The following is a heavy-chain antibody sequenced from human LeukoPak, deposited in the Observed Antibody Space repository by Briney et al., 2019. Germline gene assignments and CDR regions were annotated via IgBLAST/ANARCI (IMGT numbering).Heavy chain of an antibody. Sequence: GGSLRLSCAASGFTFSSYEMNWVRQAPGKGLEWVSYISSSGSTIYYADSVKGRFTISRDNSKNTLYLQMNSLRAEDTAVYYCAKWGVGIVVVHDAFDIWGQGTMVTVSS. V-gene: IGHV3-48*03. J-gene: IGHJ3*02. CDR3: AKWGVGIVVVHDAFDI. CDR2: ISSSGSTI. CDR1: GFTFSSYE. D-gene: IGHD3-22*01.